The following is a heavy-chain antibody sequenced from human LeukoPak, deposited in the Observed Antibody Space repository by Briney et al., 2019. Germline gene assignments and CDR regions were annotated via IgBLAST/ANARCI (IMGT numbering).Heavy chain of an antibody. CDR2: IYYSGST. CDR3: ARDGRISPYSGMDV. Sequence: IPSETLSLTCTVSGDSISYYYWSWIRQPPGKGREWIGYIYYSGSTDYNPSLKSRVSMSVDTSKNQFSLKLNSVTPADTAVYYCARDGRISPYSGMDVWGQGTTVTVSS. CDR1: GDSISYYY. D-gene: IGHD1-26*01. V-gene: IGHV4-59*01. J-gene: IGHJ6*02.